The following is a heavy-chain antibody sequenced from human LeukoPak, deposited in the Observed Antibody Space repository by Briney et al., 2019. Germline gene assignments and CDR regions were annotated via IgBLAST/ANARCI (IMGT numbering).Heavy chain of an antibody. J-gene: IGHJ4*02. CDR2: INPSDGST. CDR3: ARGRWVAVAGTTRIFDY. Sequence: ASVKVSCKASGYTFTSYYIHWVRQAPGQGLEWMGIINPSDGSTTYAQKFQGRVTMTRDTSTGTVYMELSSLRSEDTAVYYCARGRWVAVAGTTRIFDYWGQGTLVPVSS. V-gene: IGHV1-46*01. CDR1: GYTFTSYY. D-gene: IGHD6-19*01.